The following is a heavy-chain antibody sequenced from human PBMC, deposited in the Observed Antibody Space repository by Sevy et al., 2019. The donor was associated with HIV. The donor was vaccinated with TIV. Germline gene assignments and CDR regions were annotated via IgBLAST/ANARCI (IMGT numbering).Heavy chain of an antibody. CDR3: ARHCGSASCSHAFDI. CDR2: ISHSGST. Sequence: SETLSLTCAVYGGSFSGYYWSWIRQPPGKGLEWIGEISHSGSTNYNPSLKSRVTISVDTSMNQFSLKLSSVTAADTAVYYCARHCGSASCSHAFDIWGQGTMVTVSS. D-gene: IGHD2-2*01. J-gene: IGHJ3*02. CDR1: GGSFSGYY. V-gene: IGHV4-34*01.